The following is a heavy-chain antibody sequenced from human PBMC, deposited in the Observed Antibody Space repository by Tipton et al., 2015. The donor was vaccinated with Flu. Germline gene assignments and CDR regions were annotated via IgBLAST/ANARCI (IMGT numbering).Heavy chain of an antibody. CDR1: GFTFSSYS. CDR2: IRATEGST. Sequence: SLRLSCAASGFTFSSYSMTWVRQAPGKGLDWVSTIRATEGSTYYADSVKGRFTISRDNSQNTLCLQMNSLRAEDTAVYYCVRGGYTANWDYWGQGTLVTVSS. D-gene: IGHD2-2*02. CDR3: VRGGYTANWDY. V-gene: IGHV3-23*01. J-gene: IGHJ4*02.